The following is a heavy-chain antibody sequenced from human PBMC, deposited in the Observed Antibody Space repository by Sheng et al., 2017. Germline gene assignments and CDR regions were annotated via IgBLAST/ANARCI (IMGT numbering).Heavy chain of an antibody. CDR3: AREVPERSFGGALGGMDV. V-gene: IGHV3-48*03. CDR2: ISSSGSTI. Sequence: EVQLVESGGGLVQPGGSLRLSCAASGFTFSSYEMNWVRQAPGKGLEWVSYISSSGSTIYYADSVKGRFTISRDNAKNSLYLQMNSLRAEDTAVYYCAREVPERSFGGALGGMDVWGQGTTVTVSS. CDR1: GFTFSSYE. J-gene: IGHJ6*02. D-gene: IGHD3-16*01.